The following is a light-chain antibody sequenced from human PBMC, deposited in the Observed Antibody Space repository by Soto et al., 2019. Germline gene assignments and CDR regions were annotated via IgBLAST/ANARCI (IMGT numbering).Light chain of an antibody. Sequence: HSPRNLSLSPGERATLSCRASQSVSGDLAWYQQKPGQAPRLLIYAASTRATGIPARFSGSGSETEFTLTISSLQSEDFAVYCCQQYSNWPWTFGQGTKV. CDR2: AAS. J-gene: IGKJ1*01. CDR1: QSVSGD. V-gene: IGKV3-15*01. CDR3: QQYSNWPWT.